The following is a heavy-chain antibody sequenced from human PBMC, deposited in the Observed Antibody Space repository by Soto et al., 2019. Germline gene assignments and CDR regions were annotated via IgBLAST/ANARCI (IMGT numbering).Heavy chain of an antibody. D-gene: IGHD1-26*01. V-gene: IGHV4-59*08. CDR3: ATHKDACSYRGGRDV. CDR2: VHDNGSA. Sequence: QVQLQESGPGLVKPSETLSLTCTVSGGSISNFYWSWIRQPPGKGLEWIGNVHDNGSANYNPSHTSGGNTSPNRSKNRLSLKLRSVTVADAAVYYCATHKDACSYRGGRDVWGQGTTVTVSS. J-gene: IGHJ6*02. CDR1: GGSISNFY.